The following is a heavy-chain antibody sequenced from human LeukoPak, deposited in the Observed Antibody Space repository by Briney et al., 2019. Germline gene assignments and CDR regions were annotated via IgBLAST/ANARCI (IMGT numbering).Heavy chain of an antibody. D-gene: IGHD4-17*01. CDR1: GFTFSSYA. J-gene: IGHJ6*02. CDR3: AKIQGFWVTTVYYGMDV. V-gene: IGHV3-23*01. CDR2: ISGSGGST. Sequence: PGGSLRLSCAASGFTFSSYAMSWVRQAPGKGLEWVSAISGSGGSTYYADSVKGRFTISRDNSKNTLYLQMNSLRAEDTAVYYCAKIQGFWVTTVYYGMDVWGQGTTVTVSS.